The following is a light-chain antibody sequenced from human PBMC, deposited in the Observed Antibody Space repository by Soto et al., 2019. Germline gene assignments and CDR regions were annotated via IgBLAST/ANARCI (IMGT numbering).Light chain of an antibody. V-gene: IGLV1-40*01. Sequence: QSVLTQPPSVSGAPGQRVTISCTGSSSNIGADYDVHWYQQFPGTAPKLLIYGHNNRPAGVPDRFSGSRSGTSASLAITGLQAEDEADYYCQSFDSSLSSLSGHVVFGGGTKLTVL. J-gene: IGLJ2*01. CDR2: GHN. CDR1: SSNIGADYD. CDR3: QSFDSSLSSLSGHVV.